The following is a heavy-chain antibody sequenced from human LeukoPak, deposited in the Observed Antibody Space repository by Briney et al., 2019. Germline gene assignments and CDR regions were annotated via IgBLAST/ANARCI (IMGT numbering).Heavy chain of an antibody. CDR2: INPSGGST. Sequence: GASVKVSCKTSEYTFTSYYLHWVRQAPGQGLEWLGIINPSGGSTTYAQKLQGRVTMTRDTSTSTVYMELSSLRSEDTAVYYCARGSGFLSDSWGQGTLVTVSS. V-gene: IGHV1-46*01. CDR3: ARGSGFLSDS. CDR1: EYTFTSYY. D-gene: IGHD3-22*01. J-gene: IGHJ4*02.